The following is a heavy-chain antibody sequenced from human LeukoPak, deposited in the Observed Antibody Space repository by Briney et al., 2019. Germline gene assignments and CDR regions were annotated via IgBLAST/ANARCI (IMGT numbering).Heavy chain of an antibody. CDR2: INPKSGAT. CDR1: GYTFIGNY. J-gene: IGHJ5*02. D-gene: IGHD2-8*02. Sequence: ASVKVSCKASGYTFIGNYIHWGRQAPGQGLEWMGWINPKSGATSSARKFQGRVTMTRDTSIGTAYMELSRLRSDDTAVYYCARGNVECIGDICYKRGNWFDPWGQGTLVTVSS. CDR3: ARGNVECIGDICYKRGNWFDP. V-gene: IGHV1-2*02.